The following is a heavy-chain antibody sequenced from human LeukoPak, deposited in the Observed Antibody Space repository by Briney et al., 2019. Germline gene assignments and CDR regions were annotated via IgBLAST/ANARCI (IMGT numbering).Heavy chain of an antibody. CDR3: ARESRGDFWSGYYRLGYYYYYYMDV. J-gene: IGHJ6*03. V-gene: IGHV4-4*02. CDR1: GGSISSSNW. Sequence: SETLSLTCAVSGGSISSSNWWSWVRQPPGKGLEWIGEIYHSGSTNYNPSLKSRVTISVDKSKNQFSLKLSSVTAADTAVYYCARESRGDFWSGYYRLGYYYYYYMDVWGKGTTVTVSS. CDR2: IYHSGST. D-gene: IGHD3-3*01.